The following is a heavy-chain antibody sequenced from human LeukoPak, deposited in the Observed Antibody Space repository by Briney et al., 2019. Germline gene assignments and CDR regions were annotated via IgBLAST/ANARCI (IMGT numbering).Heavy chain of an antibody. CDR3: ARLVCSTIPCYGKFYFDS. D-gene: IGHD2-2*01. Sequence: GGSLRLSCVVSGFTFNRCWMNWVRQAPGKGLEWVSSITGSSDSIYYADSVRGRFTISRDNAKNSVYLQMNSLRAEDTAVYYCARLVCSTIPCYGKFYFDSWGQGTLVPVSS. J-gene: IGHJ4*02. V-gene: IGHV3-21*01. CDR2: ITGSSDSI. CDR1: GFTFNRCW.